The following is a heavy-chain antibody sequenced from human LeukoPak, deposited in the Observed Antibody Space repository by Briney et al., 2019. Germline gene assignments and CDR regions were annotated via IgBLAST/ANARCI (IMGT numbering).Heavy chain of an antibody. CDR1: GFTFSTYA. CDR2: IGTSSSTI. V-gene: IGHV3-48*02. J-gene: IGHJ4*02. CDR3: ARHDYGGNSGDY. Sequence: GGSLRLSCAASGFTFSTYAMSWVRQAPGKGLEWVSYIGTSSSTIYYADSVKGRFTISRDNAKNSLYLQMNSLRDEDTAVYYCARHDYGGNSGDYWGQGTLVTVSS. D-gene: IGHD4-23*01.